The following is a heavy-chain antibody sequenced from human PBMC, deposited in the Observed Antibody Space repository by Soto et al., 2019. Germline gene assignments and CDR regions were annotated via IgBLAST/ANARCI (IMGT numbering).Heavy chain of an antibody. Sequence: ASVKVSCKASGYTFIDYCMHWVLQAPGQGFEWMGRISPKSGGTNYAQKFQGRVTMTWDTSLNTAYMELSSLISEDTAVYYCARPPGYISDWYYFDLWGQGTLVTVSS. CDR3: ARPPGYISDWYYFDL. CDR1: GYTFIDYC. D-gene: IGHD6-19*01. CDR2: ISPKSGGT. V-gene: IGHV1-2*02. J-gene: IGHJ4*02.